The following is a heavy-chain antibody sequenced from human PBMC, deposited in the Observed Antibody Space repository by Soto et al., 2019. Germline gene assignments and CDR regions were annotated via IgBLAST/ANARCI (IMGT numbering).Heavy chain of an antibody. CDR3: AKDKTTGLFDY. Sequence: PSETLSLTGAVSGGSFSGYYYSWIRQPPGTGMEWIGEINYSGSTYYNPSLKTRVTILVHTSKNQLSLKLTSVTAADTAVYYCAKDKTTGLFDYWGQGTLVTVSS. D-gene: IGHD1-7*01. CDR2: INYSGST. J-gene: IGHJ4*02. V-gene: IGHV4-34*01. CDR1: GGSFSGYY.